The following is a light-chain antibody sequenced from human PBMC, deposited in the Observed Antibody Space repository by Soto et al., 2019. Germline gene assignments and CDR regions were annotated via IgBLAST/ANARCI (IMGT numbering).Light chain of an antibody. CDR3: LHAKAFPLT. CDR1: QDINRW. Sequence: DIQMTQSPSSVSASVGDRVTITCRASQDINRWLAWYQQKPGKAPKLLIYTASSLQSGVPSRFSGSGSGTDFTLTISSLQPEDFASYYCLHAKAFPLTLGQGTTVEIK. J-gene: IGKJ1*01. CDR2: TAS. V-gene: IGKV1-12*01.